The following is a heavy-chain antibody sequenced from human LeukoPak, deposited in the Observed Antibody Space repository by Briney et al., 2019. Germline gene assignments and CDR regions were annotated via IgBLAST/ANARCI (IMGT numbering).Heavy chain of an antibody. CDR1: GESFSPYY. D-gene: IGHD6-19*01. Sequence: SETLSLTCAVHGESFSPYYWAWIRQSPQKGLEWIGEINRDGTTNYNPSLKSRVTISVDTSKTQFSLKLTSVTAADTAVYFCARDWYASASYGMDVWGQGTTVTVSS. V-gene: IGHV4-34*01. CDR3: ARDWYASASYGMDV. J-gene: IGHJ6*02. CDR2: INRDGTT.